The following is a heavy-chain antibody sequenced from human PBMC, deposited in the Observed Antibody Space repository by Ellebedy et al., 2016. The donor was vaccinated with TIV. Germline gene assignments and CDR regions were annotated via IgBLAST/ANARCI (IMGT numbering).Heavy chain of an antibody. D-gene: IGHD6-19*01. CDR1: GYTFTSYG. CDR2: ISAYNGNT. V-gene: IGHV1-18*04. Sequence: ASVKVSCXASGYTFTSYGISWVRQAPGQGLEWMGWISAYNGNTNYAQKLQGRVTMTTDTSTSTAYMELRSLRSDDTAVYYCATAPFSSGWYFFSDYWGQGTLVTVSS. CDR3: ATAPFSSGWYFFSDY. J-gene: IGHJ4*02.